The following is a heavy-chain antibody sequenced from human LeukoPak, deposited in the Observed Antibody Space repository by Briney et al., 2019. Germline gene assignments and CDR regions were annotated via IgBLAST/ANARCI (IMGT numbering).Heavy chain of an antibody. Sequence: SETLSLTCTVSGGSISSSSYYWGWIRQPPGKGLEWIGEIYHSGSTNYNPSLKSRVTISVDKSKNQFSLKLSSVTAADTAVYYCARDHMAVAGGHYFDYWGQGTLVTVSS. V-gene: IGHV4-39*07. J-gene: IGHJ4*02. CDR2: IYHSGST. CDR1: GGSISSSSYY. CDR3: ARDHMAVAGGHYFDY. D-gene: IGHD6-19*01.